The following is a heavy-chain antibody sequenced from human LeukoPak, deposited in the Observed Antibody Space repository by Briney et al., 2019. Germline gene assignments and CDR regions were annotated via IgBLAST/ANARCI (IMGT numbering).Heavy chain of an antibody. J-gene: IGHJ4*02. D-gene: IGHD3-22*01. CDR1: GFTFSSYV. V-gene: IGHV3-30*01. CDR2: ISYDGSNK. CDR3: ARDVYPGDYYDSSGPDY. Sequence: PGRSLRLSCAASGFTFSSYVMHWVRQAPGKGLEWVAIISYDGSNKYYADSVKGRFTISRDNSKDRLYPQMNSLRAEDTAVYNCARDVYPGDYYDSSGPDYWGQGTLVTVSS.